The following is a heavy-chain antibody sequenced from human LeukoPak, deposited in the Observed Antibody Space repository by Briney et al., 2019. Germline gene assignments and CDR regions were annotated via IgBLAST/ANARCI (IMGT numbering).Heavy chain of an antibody. CDR2: INEIGGST. CDR3: AKRGVVIRGILVIGYHQEAYHYDF. V-gene: IGHV3-23*01. CDR1: GISLSNYA. Sequence: GGSLRLSCVVSGISLSNYAMTWVRQDPGKGLEWVSYINEIGGSTTYADSVKGRFTISRDTSLNTLYLQMNNLRAEDTAVYFCAKRGVVIRGILVIGYHQEAYHYDFWGQGVLVTVSS. J-gene: IGHJ4*02. D-gene: IGHD3-10*01.